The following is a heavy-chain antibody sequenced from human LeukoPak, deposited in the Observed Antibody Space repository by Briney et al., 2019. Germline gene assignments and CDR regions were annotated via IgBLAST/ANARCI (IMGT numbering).Heavy chain of an antibody. Sequence: QSGGSLRLSCAASGFTFSNSWMHWVRQAPGKGLEWVANIQRDGSEKYYVDSVKGRFTISRDNAKNSLSLQMNSLRAEDTAVYFCASSSGWFFDEYRGRGTPVTVSS. J-gene: IGHJ4*02. CDR2: IQRDGSEK. D-gene: IGHD6-19*01. V-gene: IGHV3-7*03. CDR3: ASSSGWFFDEY. CDR1: GFTFSNSW.